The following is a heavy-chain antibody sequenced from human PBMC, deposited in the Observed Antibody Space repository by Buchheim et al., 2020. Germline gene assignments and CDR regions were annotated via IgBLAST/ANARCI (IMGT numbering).Heavy chain of an antibody. V-gene: IGHV3-33*01. D-gene: IGHD1-7*01. CDR2: IWYDGSNK. J-gene: IGHJ4*02. CDR1: GYTFSSYG. Sequence: QVQLVESGGDVVQPGRSLRLSCAASGYTFSSYGIHWVRQAPGEGLEWVAVIWYDGSNKYYADSVKGRFTISRANSTNTLYLEMNSLRDEDTALYYCARDQERHEYITGTTFRGQGT. CDR3: ARDQERHEYITGTTF.